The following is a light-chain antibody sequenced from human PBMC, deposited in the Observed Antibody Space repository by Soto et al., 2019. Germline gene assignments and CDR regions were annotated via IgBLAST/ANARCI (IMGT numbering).Light chain of an antibody. Sequence: EIVMTQSPATLSVSPGERATLSCRASQSVSSNLAWYQQKPGQAPRLLIYGASTRATGIPARFSGGGSGTEFTLTISSLQSEDFAVYYWQQYNNWPQTFGQGTKVEIK. CDR2: GAS. CDR3: QQYNNWPQT. CDR1: QSVSSN. V-gene: IGKV3-15*01. J-gene: IGKJ1*01.